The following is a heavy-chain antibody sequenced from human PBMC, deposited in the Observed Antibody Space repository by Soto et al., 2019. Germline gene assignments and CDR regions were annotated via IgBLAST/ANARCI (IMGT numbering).Heavy chain of an antibody. CDR3: ARADPYYYDSSGPSENAFDI. J-gene: IGHJ3*02. D-gene: IGHD3-22*01. V-gene: IGHV3-11*06. Sequence: GGSLRLSCAASGFTFSDYYMSWIRQAPGKGLEWVSYISSSSSYTNYADSVKGRFTISRDNAKNSLYLQMNSLRAEDTAVYYCARADPYYYDSSGPSENAFDIWGQGTMVTVS. CDR2: ISSSSSYT. CDR1: GFTFSDYY.